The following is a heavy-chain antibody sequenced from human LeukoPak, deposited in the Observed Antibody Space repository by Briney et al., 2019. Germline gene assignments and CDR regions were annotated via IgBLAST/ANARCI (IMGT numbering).Heavy chain of an antibody. J-gene: IGHJ4*02. Sequence: PGGSLRLSCAASGFTFSSYSMNWVRQAPGKGVEWVSFISSSRSYIYYADSVKGRFTISRDNAKNSLYLQMNSLRAEDTAVYYCARFIAAPYYFDYWGRGTLVTVSS. CDR1: GFTFSSYS. CDR3: ARFIAAPYYFDY. D-gene: IGHD6-13*01. V-gene: IGHV3-21*01. CDR2: ISSSRSYI.